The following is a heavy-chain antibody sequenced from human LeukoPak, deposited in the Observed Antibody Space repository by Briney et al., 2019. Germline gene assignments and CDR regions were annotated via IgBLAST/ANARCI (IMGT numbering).Heavy chain of an antibody. D-gene: IGHD3-10*01. V-gene: IGHV4-39*07. CDR1: GVSISSSSYY. J-gene: IGHJ5*02. CDR3: ARDSPKWFGALNWFDP. Sequence: PSETLSLTCTVSGVSISSSSYYWGWIRQPPGKGLEWIGSIYYSGSTYYNPSLKSRVTISVDTSKNQFSLKLSSVTAADTAVYYCARDSPKWFGALNWFDPWGQGTLVTVSS. CDR2: IYYSGST.